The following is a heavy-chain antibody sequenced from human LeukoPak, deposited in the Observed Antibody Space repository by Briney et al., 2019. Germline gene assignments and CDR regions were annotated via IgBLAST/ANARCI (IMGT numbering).Heavy chain of an antibody. V-gene: IGHV4-39*01. CDR2: IYYSGST. Sequence: KSSETLSLTCTVSGGSISSSSYYWGWIRQPPGQGLEWIGSIYYSGSTYYNPSLKSRVTISVDTSKNQFSLKLSSVTAADTAVYYCARHAPAYYDFWSGYSDAFDIWGQGTMVTVSS. CDR1: GGSISSSSYY. J-gene: IGHJ3*02. CDR3: ARHAPAYYDFWSGYSDAFDI. D-gene: IGHD3-3*01.